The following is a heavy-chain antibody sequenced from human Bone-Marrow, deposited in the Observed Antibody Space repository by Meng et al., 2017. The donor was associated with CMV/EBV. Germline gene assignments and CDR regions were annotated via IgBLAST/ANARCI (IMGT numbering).Heavy chain of an antibody. CDR2: INHSGSV. D-gene: IGHD4-23*01. J-gene: IGHJ5*02. CDR3: ARSDGGISEGRFDP. Sequence: SETLSLTCTVSGYSISSGYYWGWIRQPPGKGLEWIGNINHSGSVYYNPSLQSRVTLSMDTSKNHFSLTVNSVTAADTAVYYCARSDGGISEGRFDPWVHGTLVTVSS. V-gene: IGHV4-38-2*02. CDR1: GYSISSGYY.